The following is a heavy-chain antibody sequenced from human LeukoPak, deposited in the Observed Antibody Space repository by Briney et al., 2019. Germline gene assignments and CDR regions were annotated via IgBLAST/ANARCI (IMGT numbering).Heavy chain of an antibody. Sequence: GGSLRLSCTTSGFTFGDYAMSWVRQAPGKGLEWVGFIRSKAYGGTTEYAASVKGRFTISRDDSKSIAYLEMNSLKTEDTAEYSCTRGYCSGGSCFRAFDIWGQGTMVTVSP. D-gene: IGHD2-15*01. J-gene: IGHJ3*02. CDR2: IRSKAYGGTT. V-gene: IGHV3-49*04. CDR3: TRGYCSGGSCFRAFDI. CDR1: GFTFGDYA.